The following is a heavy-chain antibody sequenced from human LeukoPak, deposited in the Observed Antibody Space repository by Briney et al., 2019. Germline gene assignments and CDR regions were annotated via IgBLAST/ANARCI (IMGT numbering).Heavy chain of an antibody. V-gene: IGHV4-31*03. CDR1: GGSVSSGGYY. Sequence: PSQTLSLTCIVSGGSVSSGGYYWSWIRQHPGKGLEWIGYIYDSGTTYYNPSLKRRVSISVDTSKNQFSLKLSSVTAADTAVYYCARGGDRRGFDYWGQGTLVTVSS. CDR2: IYDSGTT. J-gene: IGHJ4*02. D-gene: IGHD1-14*01. CDR3: ARGGDRRGFDY.